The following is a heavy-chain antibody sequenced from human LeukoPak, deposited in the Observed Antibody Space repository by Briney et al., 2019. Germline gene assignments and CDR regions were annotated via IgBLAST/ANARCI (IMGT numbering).Heavy chain of an antibody. V-gene: IGHV4-61*05. CDR1: GGSISRSSYS. CDR2: IYYSGST. CDR3: XXXXXXXXXCSGGSCYLPRWFDP. J-gene: IGHJ5*02. D-gene: IGHD2-15*01. Sequence: SETLSLTCAVSGGSISRSSYSWSWIRQPPGKGLEWIVYIYYSGSTNYNPSLKSRITISVDTSKNPFSLKLSPAPAAPPALYXXXXXXXXXXXCSGGSCYLPRWFDPWGQGTLVTVSS.